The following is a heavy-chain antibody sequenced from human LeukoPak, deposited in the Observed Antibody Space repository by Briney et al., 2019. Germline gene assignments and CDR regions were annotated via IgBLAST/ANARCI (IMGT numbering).Heavy chain of an antibody. CDR1: GFTFSSYD. J-gene: IGHJ6*02. CDR3: ARDKYPHYYGSGISNYGMDV. V-gene: IGHV3-13*01. D-gene: IGHD3-10*01. Sequence: GGSLRLSCAASGFTFSSYDMHWVRQATGKGLEWVSAIGTAGDTYYPGSVKGRFTISRENAKNSLYLQMNSLRAGDTAMYYCARDKYPHYYGSGISNYGMDVWGQGTTVTVSS. CDR2: IGTAGDT.